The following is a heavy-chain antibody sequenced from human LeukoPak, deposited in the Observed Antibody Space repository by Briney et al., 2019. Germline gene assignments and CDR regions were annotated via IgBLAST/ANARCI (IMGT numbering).Heavy chain of an antibody. CDR3: ARVWMATIGGTFDY. CDR2: ISTYNVNT. Sequence: GASVKVSCKASGYTFTSYVISWVRQSPGQGLEWMGWISTYNVNTDYAHKLQGRITITTDTSTSTAYMQLSSLRSDDTAVYYCARVWMATIGGTFDYWGQGSLVTVSS. J-gene: IGHJ4*02. D-gene: IGHD5-12*01. CDR1: GYTFTSYV. V-gene: IGHV1-18*04.